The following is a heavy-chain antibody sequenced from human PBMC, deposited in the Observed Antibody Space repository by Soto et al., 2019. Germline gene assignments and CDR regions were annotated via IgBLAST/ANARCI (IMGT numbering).Heavy chain of an antibody. J-gene: IGHJ4*02. CDR3: ASSVTIFGYGTRPGNDY. V-gene: IGHV3-53*02. D-gene: IGHD3-3*01. CDR2: IYSGGTI. Sequence: EVQLVETGGGLIQPGGSLRLSCAASGITVSSYYMSWVRQAPGKGLEWVSAIYSGGTIHYADSVKGRFTISRDNSKNTLYLQMNSLRAEDTAVYYCASSVTIFGYGTRPGNDYWGQGTLVTVSS. CDR1: GITVSSYY.